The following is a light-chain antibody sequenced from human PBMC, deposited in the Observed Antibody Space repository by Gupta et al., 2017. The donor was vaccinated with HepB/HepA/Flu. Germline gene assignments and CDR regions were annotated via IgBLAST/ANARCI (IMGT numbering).Light chain of an antibody. V-gene: IGLV2-18*02. J-gene: IGLJ2*01. CDR1: SSDVGSYNR. CDR3: SSYTSSSTPVV. CDR2: EVR. Sequence: QSALTQPPSVSGSPGQSVTISCTGPSSDVGSYNRVSWYQQPPGTAPKLMIYEVRNRPSGVPDRFSGSKSGNTASLTISGLQAEDEADYYCSSYTSSSTPVVFGGGTKLTVL.